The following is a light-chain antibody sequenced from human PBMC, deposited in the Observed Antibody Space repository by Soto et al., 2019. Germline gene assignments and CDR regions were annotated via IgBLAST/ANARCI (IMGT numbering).Light chain of an antibody. J-gene: IGKJ1*01. CDR3: QQYNTYPWT. V-gene: IGKV1-5*03. CDR2: KAS. Sequence: DIQMTQSPSTLSASLGDRVTITCRASQGISSWLAWYQQKPGKAPNLLIYKASNLESGVPSRFSGTGFGAEFTLTISSLQPDDFATYYCQQYNTYPWTFGQGTKVDIK. CDR1: QGISSW.